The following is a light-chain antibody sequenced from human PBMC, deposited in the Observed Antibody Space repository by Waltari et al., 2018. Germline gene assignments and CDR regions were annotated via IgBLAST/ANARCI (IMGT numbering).Light chain of an antibody. V-gene: IGKV4-1*01. CDR2: WAS. CDR1: QSLLYNSRNMSY. J-gene: IGKJ1*01. Sequence: DIVLTQSPDSLTLSLGERATISGTSSQSLLYNSRNMSYLAWYQQKPGQSPKLLFYWASTRKSGVPDRFSGSGSGAYFALTISSLQAEDVAVYYCQQYYSTPWTFGQGTRVEVK. CDR3: QQYYSTPWT.